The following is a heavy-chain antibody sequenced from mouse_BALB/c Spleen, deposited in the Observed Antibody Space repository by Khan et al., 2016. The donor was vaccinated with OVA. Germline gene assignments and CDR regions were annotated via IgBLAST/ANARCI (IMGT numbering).Heavy chain of an antibody. CDR3: TRHGYVAWFTY. CDR1: GYSFTSYY. D-gene: IGHD2-14*01. J-gene: IGHJ3*01. CDR2: VDPFSAVT. V-gene: IGHV1-31*01. Sequence: VQLQQSGPELMKPGASVKISCKASGYSFTSYYIHWVMQSRGQSLEWIGYVDPFSAVTTYNQKFKGKATLTVDTSSSTAYIHLSNLTSEDPAVYYCTRHGYVAWFTYWGQGTLVTVSA.